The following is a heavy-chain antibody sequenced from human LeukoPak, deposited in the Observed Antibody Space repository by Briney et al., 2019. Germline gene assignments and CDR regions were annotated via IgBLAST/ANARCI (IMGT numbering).Heavy chain of an antibody. J-gene: IGHJ4*02. CDR3: ARDGGDSLGY. CDR2: ISYDGSNK. V-gene: IGHV3-30-3*01. Sequence: GGSLRLSCAASGFTFSSYAMHWVRQAPGKGLEWVAVISYDGSNKYYADSVKGRFTISRDNSKNTLYLQMNSLRAEDTAVYYCARDGGDSLGYWGQGTLVTVSS. CDR1: GFTFSSYA. D-gene: IGHD4-23*01.